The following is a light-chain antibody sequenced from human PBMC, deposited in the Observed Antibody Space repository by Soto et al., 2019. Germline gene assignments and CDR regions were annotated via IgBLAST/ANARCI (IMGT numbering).Light chain of an antibody. V-gene: IGKV3-11*01. CDR3: QQRSNWPPVT. Sequence: EIVLTQSPATLSLSPGERATLSCRASQSVSSYLAWYQQKPGQVPRLLIYDASNRATGIPARFSGSGSGTDFTLTIISLEPEDFAIYYCQQRSNWPPVTFGGGTKVEIK. J-gene: IGKJ4*01. CDR2: DAS. CDR1: QSVSSY.